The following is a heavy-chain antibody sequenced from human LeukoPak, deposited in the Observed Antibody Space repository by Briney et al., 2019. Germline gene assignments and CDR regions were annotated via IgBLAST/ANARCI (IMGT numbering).Heavy chain of an antibody. CDR2: MNPNSGNT. CDR1: GYTFSTYD. CDR3: ARAIRNQLLSDH. D-gene: IGHD2-2*01. V-gene: IGHV1-8*01. Sequence: GASVKVSCKASGYTFSTYDVMWVRQATGQGLEWMGWMNPNSGNTGYALKFRGRVTMTGDTSISTAYMELSSLISEDTAVYYCARAIRNQLLSDHWGPGTLVTVSS. J-gene: IGHJ4*02.